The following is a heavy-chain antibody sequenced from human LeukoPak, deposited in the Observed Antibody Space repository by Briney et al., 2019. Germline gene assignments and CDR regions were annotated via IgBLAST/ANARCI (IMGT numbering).Heavy chain of an antibody. CDR2: IYSGGST. V-gene: IGHV3-53*01. J-gene: IGHJ4*02. CDR1: GFTFSSCA. Sequence: PGGSLRLSCAASGFTFSSCAMSWVRQAPGKGLEWVSVIYSGGSTYYADSVKGRFTISRDNSKNTLYLQMNSLRAEDTAVYYCASSGYYYDSSGYYRYYFDYWGQGTLVTVSS. CDR3: ASSGYYYDSSGYYRYYFDY. D-gene: IGHD3-22*01.